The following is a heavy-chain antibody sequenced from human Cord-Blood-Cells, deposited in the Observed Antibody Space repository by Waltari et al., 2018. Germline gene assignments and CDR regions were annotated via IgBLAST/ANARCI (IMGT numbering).Heavy chain of an antibody. V-gene: IGHV3-53*01. CDR2: IYSGGST. CDR1: GLPVSSNY. J-gene: IGHJ4*02. Sequence: EVQLVEYGGGLIQPGGSLRLSCAASGLPVSSNYMSWVRQAPGKGMEWVSVIYSGGSTYYADSVKGRFTISRDNSKNTLYLQMNSLRAEDTAVYYCARSPKGRGGAAAYWGQGTLVTVSS. CDR3: ARSPKGRGGAAAY. D-gene: IGHD6-13*01.